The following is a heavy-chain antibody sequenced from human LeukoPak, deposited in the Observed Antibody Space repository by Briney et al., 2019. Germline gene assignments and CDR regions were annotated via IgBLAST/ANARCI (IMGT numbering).Heavy chain of an antibody. J-gene: IGHJ4*02. CDR1: GGSISSSSYY. Sequence: SETLSLTCTVSGGSISSSSYYWGWIRQPPGKGLEWIGSIYYSGSTYYNPSLKSRVTMSVDTSKNQFSLNLSSVTAADTAIYYCARDRKYDFWSGYCDYWGQGTLVTVSS. D-gene: IGHD3-3*01. V-gene: IGHV4-39*07. CDR3: ARDRKYDFWSGYCDY. CDR2: IYYSGST.